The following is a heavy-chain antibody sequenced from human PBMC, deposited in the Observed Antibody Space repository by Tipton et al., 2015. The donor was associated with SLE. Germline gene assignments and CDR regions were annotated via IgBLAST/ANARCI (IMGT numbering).Heavy chain of an antibody. Sequence: TLSLTCTVSGGSISSSSYYWGWIRQPPGKGLEWIGSIYYSGSTYYNPSLKSRVTISKDTSKNQLSLKLSSVTVADTAVYYCAREAKYSGSYYNWFDRWGQGTLVTVSS. V-gene: IGHV4-39*07. J-gene: IGHJ5*02. D-gene: IGHD1-26*01. CDR2: IYYSGST. CDR1: GGSISSSSYY. CDR3: AREAKYSGSYYNWFDR.